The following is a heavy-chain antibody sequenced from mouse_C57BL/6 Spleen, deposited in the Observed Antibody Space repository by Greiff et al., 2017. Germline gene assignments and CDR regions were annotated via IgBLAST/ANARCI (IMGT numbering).Heavy chain of an antibody. V-gene: IGHV5-4*01. CDR1: GFTFSSYA. D-gene: IGHD4-1*01. J-gene: IGHJ2*01. CDR2: ISDGGSYT. CDR3: ARDKLGRSFDY. Sequence: EVMLVESGGGLVKPGGSLKLSCAASGFTFSSYAMSWVRQTPEKRLAWVATISDGGSYTYYPDNVKGRFTISRDNAKNNLYLQMSHLKSEDTAMYYCARDKLGRSFDYWGQGTTLTVSS.